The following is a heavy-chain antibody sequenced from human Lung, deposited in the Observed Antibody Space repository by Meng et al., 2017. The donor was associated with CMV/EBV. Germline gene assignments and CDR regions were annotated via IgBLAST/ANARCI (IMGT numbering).Heavy chain of an antibody. CDR2: SGST. V-gene: IGHV4-59*01. Sequence: ESLKISCSVSGGSISSYYWSWIRQPPGKGLEWIGYSGSTNYNPSLQSRVTISVDTSKNQFSLKLSSVTAADTAVYYCARGGRFSDAWGQGTLVTVSS. CDR1: GGSISSYY. J-gene: IGHJ5*02. CDR3: ARGGRFSDA. D-gene: IGHD3-10*01.